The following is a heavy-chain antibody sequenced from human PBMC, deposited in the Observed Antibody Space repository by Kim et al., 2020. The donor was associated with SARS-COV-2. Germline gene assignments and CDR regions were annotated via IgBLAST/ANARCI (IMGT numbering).Heavy chain of an antibody. Sequence: GGSLRLSCAASGFTFSSYGMYWVRQAPGKGLEWVAVISHDGSNKYYADSVKGRFTISRDNSKNTLYLQMNSLRAEDTAVYYCARDRTNGYYYDSSAPIPPPPDWGQGTLVTVSS. V-gene: IGHV3-33*05. CDR3: ARDRTNGYYYDSSAPIPPPPD. D-gene: IGHD3-22*01. CDR2: ISHDGSNK. CDR1: GFTFSSYG. J-gene: IGHJ4*02.